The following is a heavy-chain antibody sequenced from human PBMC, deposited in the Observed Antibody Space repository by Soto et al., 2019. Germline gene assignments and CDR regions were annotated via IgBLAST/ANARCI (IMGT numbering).Heavy chain of an antibody. CDR1: GFTFTSSA. CDR3: AAQGPYYYDSSGYYYPREYFDY. Sequence: GASVKVSCKASGFTFTSSAVQWVRQARGQRLEWIGWIVVGSGNTNYAQKFQERVTITRDMSTSTAYMELSSLRSEDTAVYYCAAQGPYYYDSSGYYYPREYFDYWGQGTLVTVSS. J-gene: IGHJ4*02. V-gene: IGHV1-58*01. D-gene: IGHD3-22*01. CDR2: IVVGSGNT.